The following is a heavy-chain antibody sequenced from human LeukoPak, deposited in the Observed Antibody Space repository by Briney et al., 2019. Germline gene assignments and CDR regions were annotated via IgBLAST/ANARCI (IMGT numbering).Heavy chain of an antibody. V-gene: IGHV4-30-4*01. CDR1: GGSISSGDYY. D-gene: IGHD2-15*01. J-gene: IGHJ6*02. CDR2: IYYSGST. CDR3: ARERCSGGSCYPYYYYGMDV. Sequence: SETLSLTCTVSGGSISSGDYYWSWIRQPPGKGLEWIGYIYYSGSTYYNPSLKSRVTISVDTSKNQFSLKLSSVTAADTAVYYCARERCSGGSCYPYYYYGMDVWGQGTTVTVSS.